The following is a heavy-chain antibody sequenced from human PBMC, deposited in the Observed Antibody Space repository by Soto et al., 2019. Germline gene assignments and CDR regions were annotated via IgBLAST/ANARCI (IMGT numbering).Heavy chain of an antibody. CDR1: GFTVSSNY. D-gene: IGHD3-3*01. V-gene: IGHV3-66*01. Sequence: EVQLVESGGGLVQPGGSLRLSCAASGFTVSSNYMSWVRQAPGKGLEWVSVIYSGGSTYYADSVKGRFTISRDNSKNTLYLQMNSLRADDTAVYYCASRPSDDFWSGGHAFDIWGQGTMVTVSS. CDR2: IYSGGST. CDR3: ASRPSDDFWSGGHAFDI. J-gene: IGHJ3*02.